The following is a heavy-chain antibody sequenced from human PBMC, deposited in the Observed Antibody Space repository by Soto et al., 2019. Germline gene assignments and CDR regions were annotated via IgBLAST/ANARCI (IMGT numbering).Heavy chain of an antibody. CDR3: ARADIVVVVAAPRTDAFDI. CDR2: INHSGST. J-gene: IGHJ3*02. V-gene: IGHV4-34*01. D-gene: IGHD2-15*01. CDR1: GGSFSGYY. Sequence: SETLSPTCAVYGGSFSGYYWSWIRQPPGKGLEWIGEINHSGSTNYNPSLKSRVTISVDTSKNQFSLKLSSVTAADTAVYYGARADIVVVVAAPRTDAFDIWGQGTMVTVSS.